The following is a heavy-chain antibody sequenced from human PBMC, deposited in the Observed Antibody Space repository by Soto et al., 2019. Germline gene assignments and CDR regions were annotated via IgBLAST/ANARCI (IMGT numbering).Heavy chain of an antibody. CDR3: ARLYYDYV. D-gene: IGHD3-3*01. CDR2: ISYDSDTI. Sequence: GGSLRLSCAGSGFTFGTYSMNWVRQAAVKGLEWIAYISYDSDTIQYADSVKGRFTISRDNAKNSLYLQMNSLRDEDTAVYYCARLYYDYVWGQGTTVTVSS. J-gene: IGHJ6*02. V-gene: IGHV3-48*02. CDR1: GFTFGTYS.